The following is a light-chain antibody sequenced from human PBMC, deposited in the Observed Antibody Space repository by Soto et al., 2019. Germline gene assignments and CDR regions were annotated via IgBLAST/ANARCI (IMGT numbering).Light chain of an antibody. V-gene: IGKV3-11*01. Sequence: EIVLTQSPATLSLSPGERATSACRASQSVSSYLAWYQQKPGQPPSLLIHDASYRSTGIPARFSGSGSGTDFTLTISSLEPEDFAVYYCQQRRDWPLTFGGGTKGEIK. CDR1: QSVSSY. CDR3: QQRRDWPLT. J-gene: IGKJ4*01. CDR2: DAS.